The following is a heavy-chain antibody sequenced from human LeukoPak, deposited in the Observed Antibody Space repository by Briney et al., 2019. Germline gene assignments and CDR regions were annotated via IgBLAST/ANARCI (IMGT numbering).Heavy chain of an antibody. V-gene: IGHV3-7*01. J-gene: IGHJ4*02. CDR2: INQGGSVK. Sequence: GGFLRLSCAASGFTFRSYWMSWVRQAPGKGLEWVANINQGGSVKYYADSVKGRFTISRDDAKNSLYVQMNSLRDEDTAVYYCARVGYSGWNLEYWGQGTLVTVSS. CDR3: ARVGYSGWNLEY. D-gene: IGHD5-12*01. CDR1: GFTFRSYW.